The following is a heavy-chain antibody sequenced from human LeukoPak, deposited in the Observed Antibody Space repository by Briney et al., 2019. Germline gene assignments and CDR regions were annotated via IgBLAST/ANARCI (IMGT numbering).Heavy chain of an antibody. CDR1: GFTFSSYA. Sequence: GRSLRLPCAASGFTFSSYAMHWVRQAPGKGLEWVAVISYDGSNKYYADSVKGRFTISRDNSKNTLYLQMNSLRAEDTAVYYCARDKGGLYGDYDWGQGTLVTVSS. CDR2: ISYDGSNK. CDR3: ARDKGGLYGDYD. J-gene: IGHJ4*02. V-gene: IGHV3-30-3*01. D-gene: IGHD4-17*01.